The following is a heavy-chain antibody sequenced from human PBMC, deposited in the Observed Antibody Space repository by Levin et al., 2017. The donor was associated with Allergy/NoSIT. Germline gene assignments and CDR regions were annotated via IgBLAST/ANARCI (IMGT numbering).Heavy chain of an antibody. CDR1: GFTFSSYA. V-gene: IGHV3-23*01. CDR3: AKLKNDYLVFDY. Sequence: GESLKISCAASGFTFSSYAMSWVRQAPGKGLEWVSAISGSGGSTYYADSVKGRFTISRDNSKNTLYLQMNSLRAEDTAVYYCAKLKNDYLVFDYWGQGTLVTVSS. CDR2: ISGSGGST. D-gene: IGHD2/OR15-2a*01. J-gene: IGHJ4*02.